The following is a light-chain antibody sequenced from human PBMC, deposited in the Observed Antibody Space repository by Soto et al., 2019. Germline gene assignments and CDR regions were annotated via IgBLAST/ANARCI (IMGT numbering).Light chain of an antibody. Sequence: ENVMTQSPATLSVSPGERATLSCRASQSVRGNLAWYQHKTGQAPRLLIYGASTRATGIPARFSGSGSGTEFTLTISSLQSEDVAVYYCQQYNSGTLTFGGGTKVDIK. CDR3: QQYNSGTLT. CDR2: GAS. J-gene: IGKJ4*01. CDR1: QSVRGN. V-gene: IGKV3-15*01.